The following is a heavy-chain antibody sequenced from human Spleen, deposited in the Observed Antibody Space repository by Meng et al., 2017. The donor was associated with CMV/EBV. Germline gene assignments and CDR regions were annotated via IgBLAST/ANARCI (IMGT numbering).Heavy chain of an antibody. CDR2: IYTSGST. V-gene: IGHV4-59*10. CDR3: ARGGQRGDY. D-gene: IGHD3-16*01. Sequence: QVTLHQGGAGLWNPSQTLSPACAFYGGYFSGYYWSWIRQPAGKGLEWIGRIYTSGSTNYNPSLKSRVTMSVDTSKNQFSLKLSSVTAADTAVYYCARGGQRGDYWGQGTLVTVSS. J-gene: IGHJ4*02. CDR1: GGYFSGYY.